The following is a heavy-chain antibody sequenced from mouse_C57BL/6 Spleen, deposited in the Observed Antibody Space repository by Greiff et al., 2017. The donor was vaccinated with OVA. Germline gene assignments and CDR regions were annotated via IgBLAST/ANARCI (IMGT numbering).Heavy chain of an antibody. CDR1: GYTFTSYW. CDR3: ARAPVVSYAPKGWFAY. CDR2: IDPSDSET. Sequence: QVQLQQPGAELVRPGSSVKLSCKASGYTFTSYWMHWVKQRPIQGLEWIGNIDPSDSETHYNQKFKDKATLTVDKSSSTAYMQLSSLTSEDSAVYYCARAPVVSYAPKGWFAYWGQGTLVTVSA. D-gene: IGHD1-1*01. V-gene: IGHV1-52*01. J-gene: IGHJ3*01.